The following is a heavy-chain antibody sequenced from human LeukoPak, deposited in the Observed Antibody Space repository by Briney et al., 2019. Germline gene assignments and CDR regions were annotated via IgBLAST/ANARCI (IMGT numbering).Heavy chain of an antibody. J-gene: IGHJ3*02. V-gene: IGHV3-15*01. CDR3: TTEGYSSGWWAAFDI. CDR2: IKRKTDGGTT. D-gene: IGHD6-19*01. Sequence: GGSLRLSCAASRFTFNKAWMTWVRQAPGKGLEWVGRIKRKTDGGTTDYAAPVKDRFTISRDDSKNTLYLQMNSLKTEDTAVYYCTTEGYSSGWWAAFDIWGQGTMVTVSS. CDR1: RFTFNKAW.